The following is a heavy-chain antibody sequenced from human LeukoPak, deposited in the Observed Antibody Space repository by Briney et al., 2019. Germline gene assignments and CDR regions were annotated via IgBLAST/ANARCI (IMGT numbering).Heavy chain of an antibody. J-gene: IGHJ3*02. CDR3: ARSSYYYGADAFDI. CDR2: IYYTGST. CDR1: GGSISSYY. V-gene: IGHV4-59*01. D-gene: IGHD3-10*01. Sequence: SETLSLTCTVSGGSISSYYWSWIRQPPGKGLEWIGYIYYTGSTNYNPSLKSRVTISRDTSKIQFSLKLSSVTAADTAVYYWARSSYYYGADAFDIWGKGTMVTVSS.